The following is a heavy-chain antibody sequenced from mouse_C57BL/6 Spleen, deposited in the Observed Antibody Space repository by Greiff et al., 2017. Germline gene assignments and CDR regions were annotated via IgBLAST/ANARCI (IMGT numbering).Heavy chain of an antibody. CDR1: GYSITSGYY. J-gene: IGHJ2*01. V-gene: IGHV3-6*01. CDR2: ISYDGSN. CDR3: AREIEDYFDY. Sequence: VQLKESGPGLVKPSQSLSLTCSVTGYSITSGYYWNWIRQFPGNKLEWMGYISYDGSNNYNPSLKNRISITRDTSKNQFFLKLNSVTTEDTATYYCAREIEDYFDYWGQGTTLTVSS.